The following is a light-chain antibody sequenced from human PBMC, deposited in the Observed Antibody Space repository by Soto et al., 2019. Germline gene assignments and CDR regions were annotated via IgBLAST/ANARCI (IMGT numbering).Light chain of an antibody. J-gene: IGLJ1*01. CDR2: KNN. CDR1: SSNIGTDD. Sequence: QSVLTQPPSASGTPGQRVTISCSGSSSNIGTDDVFWYLQFPGTAPKLLIYKNNQRPSGVSDRFSGSKSGTSASLAIGGLRSEDEADYYCAAWDATLRGYVFGTGTKVTVL. CDR3: AAWDATLRGYV. V-gene: IGLV1-47*01.